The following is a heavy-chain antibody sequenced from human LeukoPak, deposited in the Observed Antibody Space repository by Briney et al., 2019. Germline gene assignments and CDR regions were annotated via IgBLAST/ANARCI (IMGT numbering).Heavy chain of an antibody. D-gene: IGHD2/OR15-2a*01. CDR2: ISGSGANI. CDR1: GFTFSSYA. CDR3: AKDSPYGGSFYYIDY. V-gene: IGHV3-23*01. Sequence: GRSLRLSCAASGFTFSSYAMHWVRQAPGKGLEWVSGISGSGANIYYADSVKGRFTISRDNFKNTLYLQMNSLRAEDTAVYYCAKDSPYGGSFYYIDYWGQGILVTVSS. J-gene: IGHJ4*02.